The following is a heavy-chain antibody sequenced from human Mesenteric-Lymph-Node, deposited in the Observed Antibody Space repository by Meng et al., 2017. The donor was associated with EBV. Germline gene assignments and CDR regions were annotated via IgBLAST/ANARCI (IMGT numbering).Heavy chain of an antibody. CDR3: AKVQFEGGAGAYDY. CDR1: GYTFTAYY. CDR2: VSGSGDSK. Sequence: QVQLVQSGAEVKNPXXSLKVXCRASGYTFTAYYIHWLRQAPGQGLEWMGMVSGSGDSKSYAQNFEGRVSVTRDTSTSTVYMELSSLRFEDTAVYYCAKVQFEGGAGAYDYWGQGTLGTVSS. J-gene: IGHJ4*02. V-gene: IGHV1-46*01. D-gene: IGHD6-19*01.